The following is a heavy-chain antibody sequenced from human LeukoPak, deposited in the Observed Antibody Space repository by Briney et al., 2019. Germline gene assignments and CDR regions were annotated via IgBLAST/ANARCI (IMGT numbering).Heavy chain of an antibody. J-gene: IGHJ4*02. CDR1: GGTFSSYA. D-gene: IGHD2-2*01. CDR2: IVPFSGSA. CDR3: AREGYCSGTNCYSEGFDY. Sequence: ASVKVSCKASGGTFSSYAISWVRQAPGQGLEWMGGIVPFSGSANYAQKFQGRVTLTADYSTSTTYMELSSLRSEDTAFYYCAREGYCSGTNCYSEGFDYWGQGTLVIVSS. V-gene: IGHV1-69*13.